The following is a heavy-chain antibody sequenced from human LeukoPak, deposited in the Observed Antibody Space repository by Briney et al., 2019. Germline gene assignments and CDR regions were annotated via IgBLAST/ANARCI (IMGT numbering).Heavy chain of an antibody. CDR1: GFTFSNYG. D-gene: IGHD5-24*01. J-gene: IGHJ3*01. CDR2: ISYEGSNK. Sequence: PGGSLRLSCAASGFTFSNYGMHWVRQAPGKGLEWVAVISYEGSNKNYADSVKGRFTISRDNSKNTLYLQMNSLRAEDTAVYYCATGRDGYNLFFWGQGTMVTVSS. V-gene: IGHV3-30*03. CDR3: ATGRDGYNLFF.